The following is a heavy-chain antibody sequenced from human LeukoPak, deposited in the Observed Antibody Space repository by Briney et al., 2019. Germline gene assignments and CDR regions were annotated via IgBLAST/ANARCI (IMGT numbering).Heavy chain of an antibody. D-gene: IGHD6-13*01. CDR3: ARLASSSPGAFDI. CDR1: GGSISSYY. V-gene: IGHV4-59*08. CDR2: IYYSGST. Sequence: SETLSLTCTVSGGSISSYYWSWIRQPPGKGLEWIGYIYYSGSTNYNPSLKSRVTISVDTSKNQFSLKLSSVTAADTAVYYCARLASSSPGAFDIWGQGTMVTVSS. J-gene: IGHJ3*02.